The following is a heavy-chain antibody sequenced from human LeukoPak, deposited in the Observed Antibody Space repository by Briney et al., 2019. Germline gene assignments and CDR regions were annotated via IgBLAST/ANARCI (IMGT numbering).Heavy chain of an antibody. D-gene: IGHD3-10*01. V-gene: IGHV1-2*02. Sequence: ASVKVSCKASGYTFTGHYIHWVRQAPGQGLEWMGWINPNSGGTNYAQKFQGRVTMTRDTSISTAYMELSRLRSDDTAVYYCARDRRKVSYYGSGTFKFGENFFDSWGQGTLVTVSS. CDR1: GYTFTGHY. CDR3: ARDRRKVSYYGSGTFKFGENFFDS. J-gene: IGHJ4*02. CDR2: INPNSGGT.